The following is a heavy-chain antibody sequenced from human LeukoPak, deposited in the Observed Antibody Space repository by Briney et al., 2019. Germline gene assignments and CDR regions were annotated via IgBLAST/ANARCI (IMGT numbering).Heavy chain of an antibody. V-gene: IGHV3-23*01. CDR1: GFTFSSYA. J-gene: IGHJ4*02. D-gene: IGHD6-25*01. CDR2: ISGSGGST. Sequence: GGSLRLSCAASGFTFSSYAMSWVRQAPGKGLEWVSAISGSGGSTYYADSVKGRFTISRDNSKNTLYLQMNSLRAEDTAVYYCAKILQGPHSSAGLGDYFDYWGQGTLVTVSS. CDR3: AKILQGPHSSAGLGDYFDY.